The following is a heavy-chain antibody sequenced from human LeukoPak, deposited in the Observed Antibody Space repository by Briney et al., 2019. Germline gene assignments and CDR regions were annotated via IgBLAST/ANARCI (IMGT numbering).Heavy chain of an antibody. Sequence: SETLSLTCAVSGGSISSGGYYWSWIRQPPGKGLEWIGYIYHSGSTYYNPSLKSRVTISVDRSKNQFSLKLSSVTAADTAVYYCARDQREYYMDVWGKGTTVTVSS. CDR2: IYHSGST. CDR1: GGSISSGGYY. V-gene: IGHV4-30-2*01. CDR3: ARDQREYYMDV. D-gene: IGHD6-25*01. J-gene: IGHJ6*03.